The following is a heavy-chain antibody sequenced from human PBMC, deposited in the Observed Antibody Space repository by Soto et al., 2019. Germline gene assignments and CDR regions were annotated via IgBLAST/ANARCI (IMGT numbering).Heavy chain of an antibody. V-gene: IGHV3-23*01. J-gene: IGHJ3*02. CDR1: GFTFNNYA. D-gene: IGHD3-10*01. CDR2: VGGSGRST. CDR3: ANRGIAEAFNI. Sequence: EVQLLESGGDLVQPGGSLRLSCVGSGFTFNNYALSWVRQAPGKGLEWVASVGGSGRSTFYADSLKGRFTISRDNSRNTLYLRMNSLIVEDTALYYCANRGIAEAFNIWGQGTMVTVSS.